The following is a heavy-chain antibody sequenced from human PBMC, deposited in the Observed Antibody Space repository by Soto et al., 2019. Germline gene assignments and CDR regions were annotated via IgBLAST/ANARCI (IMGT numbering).Heavy chain of an antibody. CDR2: ISSSSTTI. V-gene: IGHV3-48*02. Sequence: GGSLRLSCAASGFTFSSYSMNWVRQAPGKGLEWVSYISSSSTTIYYADSVKGRFTISRDNAKNSLYLQMNSLRDEDTAVYYCARDRPYYDSLQNAFDIWGQGTMVTVSS. D-gene: IGHD3-22*01. J-gene: IGHJ3*02. CDR1: GFTFSSYS. CDR3: ARDRPYYDSLQNAFDI.